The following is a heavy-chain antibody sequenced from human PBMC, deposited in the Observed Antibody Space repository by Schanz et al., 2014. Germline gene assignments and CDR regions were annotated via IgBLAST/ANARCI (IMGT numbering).Heavy chain of an antibody. CDR2: LTGSGRNT. D-gene: IGHD6-13*01. Sequence: EVQLVESGGGLVQPGGSLRLSCAASGFPFSSYAMSWVRQAPGKGLEWVSGLTGSGRNTYYADSVKGRFTISRDNSKNPLYLQVNSLRAEDTAVYYCAKLGSFSSNWYEEDWGQGTQVTVSS. CDR1: GFPFSSYA. J-gene: IGHJ4*02. CDR3: AKLGSFSSNWYEED. V-gene: IGHV3-23*04.